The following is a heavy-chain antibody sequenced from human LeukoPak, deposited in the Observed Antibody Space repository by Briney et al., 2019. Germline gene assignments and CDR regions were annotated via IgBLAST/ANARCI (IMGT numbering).Heavy chain of an antibody. V-gene: IGHV4-38-2*01. Sequence: SETLSLTCAVSGYSISSGYYWGWIRQPPGKGLEWIGYINYSENTYYNPSLKSRLTISVHTSKNQFSLKLTSVTAADTAVYYCARWTIFGVAWGQGTLVTVSS. CDR1: GYSISSGYY. J-gene: IGHJ5*02. D-gene: IGHD3-3*01. CDR2: INYSENT. CDR3: ARWTIFGVA.